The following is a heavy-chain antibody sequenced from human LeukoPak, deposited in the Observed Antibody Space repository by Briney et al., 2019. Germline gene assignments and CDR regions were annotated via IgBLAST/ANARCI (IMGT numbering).Heavy chain of an antibody. CDR1: GFTFSSYA. CDR3: ARETTSGSLDY. D-gene: IGHD1-26*01. Sequence: HPGRSLRLSCAASGFTFSSYAMHWVRQAPGKGLEWVAVISYDGSNKYYADSVKGRFTISRDNSKNTLYLQMNSLRAEDTAVYYCARETTSGSLDYWGQGTLVTVSS. V-gene: IGHV3-30-3*01. J-gene: IGHJ4*02. CDR2: ISYDGSNK.